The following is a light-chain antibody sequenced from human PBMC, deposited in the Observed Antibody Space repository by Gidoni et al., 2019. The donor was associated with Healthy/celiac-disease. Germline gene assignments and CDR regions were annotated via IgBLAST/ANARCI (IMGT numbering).Light chain of an antibody. CDR1: QSVSSN. CDR2: GAS. Sequence: EIVMTQSPATLSVSPGERATLSCRASQSVSSNLAWYQQKPGQAPRLLVYGASTRATGIPARFSGSGSGTEFTLTMSSLQSEDFAVYYCQQNNNWPLTFGGGTKVEIK. CDR3: QQNNNWPLT. V-gene: IGKV3-15*01. J-gene: IGKJ4*01.